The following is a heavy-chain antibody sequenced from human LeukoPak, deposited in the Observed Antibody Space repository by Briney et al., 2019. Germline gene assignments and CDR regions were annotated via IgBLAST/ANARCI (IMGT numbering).Heavy chain of an antibody. J-gene: IGHJ3*02. CDR3: AKDLHPQTGTRRVGAFDI. D-gene: IGHD1-1*01. Sequence: GGSLRLSCAASGFTFSSYAMSWVRQAPGKGLEWVSAISGSGGSTYYADSVKGRFTISRDNSKNTLYLQMNSLRAEDTAVYYCAKDLHPQTGTRRVGAFDIWGQGTMATVSS. CDR1: GFTFSSYA. V-gene: IGHV3-23*01. CDR2: ISGSGGST.